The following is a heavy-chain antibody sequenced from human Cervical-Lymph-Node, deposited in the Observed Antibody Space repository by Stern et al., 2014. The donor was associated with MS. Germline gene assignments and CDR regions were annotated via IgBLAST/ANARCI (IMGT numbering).Heavy chain of an antibody. CDR1: GASISNTNW. Sequence: QLQLQESGPGLVKPSGTLSLTCDVSGASISNTNWWGWVRQPPAMGLEWIGEIHHSGTTNFKSSLKSRVTMSVDKSKNQCSLELKSVTAADTAVYFCARVHSGYDWFDYWGQGILVTVSS. J-gene: IGHJ4*02. CDR2: IHHSGTT. CDR3: ARVHSGYDWFDY. D-gene: IGHD5-12*01. V-gene: IGHV4-4*02.